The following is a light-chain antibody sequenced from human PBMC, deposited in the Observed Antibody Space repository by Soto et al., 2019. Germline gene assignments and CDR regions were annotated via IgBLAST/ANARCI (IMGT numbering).Light chain of an antibody. V-gene: IGKV3-20*01. Sequence: EIVLTQSPGTLSLSPGERATLSCRASQSLSSSYLAWYQQKPGQAPRLLIYGASNRATGIPDRFSGSGSGTDFTLTISRLEPEDFAVYYCQQYDSSPPYAFGQGTKLEIK. CDR3: QQYDSSPPYA. CDR1: QSLSSSY. J-gene: IGKJ2*01. CDR2: GAS.